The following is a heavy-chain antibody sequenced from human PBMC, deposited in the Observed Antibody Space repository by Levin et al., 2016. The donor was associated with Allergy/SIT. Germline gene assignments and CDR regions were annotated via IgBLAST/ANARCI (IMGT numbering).Heavy chain of an antibody. Sequence: GESLKISCTASGFTFSNYAMSWVRQAPGKGLEWVSYISRGSSTRYYADSVKGRFTISRDDAKNSLYLQMSSLRDEDTAVYFCARELGYAYGFYYYYYMDVWGKGTTVTVSS. CDR3: ARELGYAYGFYYYYYMDV. V-gene: IGHV3-48*02. CDR1: GFTFSNYA. D-gene: IGHD3-10*01. J-gene: IGHJ6*03. CDR2: ISRGSSTR.